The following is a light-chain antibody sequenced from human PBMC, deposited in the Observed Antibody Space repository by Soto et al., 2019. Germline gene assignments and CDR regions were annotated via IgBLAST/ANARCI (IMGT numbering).Light chain of an antibody. CDR2: GAS. V-gene: IGKV3-15*01. Sequence: EIVMMQSPATLSVSPGERATLSCRASQSVSSNLAWYQQKPGQAPRLLIYGASTRATGIPARFSGSGSGTEFTLTISSLQSEDFAVYYCQQYNNWPPVTFGPGTRWISN. CDR3: QQYNNWPPVT. J-gene: IGKJ3*01. CDR1: QSVSSN.